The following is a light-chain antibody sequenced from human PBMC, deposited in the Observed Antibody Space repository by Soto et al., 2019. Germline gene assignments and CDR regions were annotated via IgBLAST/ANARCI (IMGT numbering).Light chain of an antibody. J-gene: IGKJ1*01. CDR3: QHYSMSPWT. CDR1: QTISGSY. V-gene: IGKV3-20*01. Sequence: EVVLTQSPGTLSLSPGERATHSCRPSQTISGSYLAWYQQKPGQAPRLLIYATSRRATGIPDRFSGSGSETDFTLTISRLEPEDFAVYYCQHYSMSPWTFGQGTKVEIK. CDR2: ATS.